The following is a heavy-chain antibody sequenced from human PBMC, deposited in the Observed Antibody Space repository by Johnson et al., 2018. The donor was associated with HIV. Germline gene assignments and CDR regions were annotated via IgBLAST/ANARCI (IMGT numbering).Heavy chain of an antibody. CDR3: AKGLSLSGSYSYDAFDI. Sequence: EVQLVESGGGLVHPGGSLRLSCAASGFTVSSNYMSWVRQAPGKGLEWVSYISSSGSTIYYADSVKGRFTISRDNSKNTLYLQMNSLRPEDTAVYYCAKGLSLSGSYSYDAFDIWGQGTMVTVSS. CDR2: ISSSGSTI. V-gene: IGHV3-48*01. CDR1: GFTVSSNY. J-gene: IGHJ3*02. D-gene: IGHD1-26*01.